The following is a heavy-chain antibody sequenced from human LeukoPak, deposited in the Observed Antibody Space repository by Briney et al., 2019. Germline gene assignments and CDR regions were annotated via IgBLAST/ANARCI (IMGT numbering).Heavy chain of an antibody. V-gene: IGHV1-69*13. D-gene: IGHD2-2*01. CDR2: IIPIFGTA. CDR1: GGTFSSYA. J-gene: IGHJ4*02. Sequence: SVKVSCKASGGTFSSYAISWVRQAPGQGLEWMGGIIPIFGTANYAQKFQGRVTITADESTSTAYMELSRLRSDDTAVYYCARDYCSSTSCLFDYWGQGALVTVSS. CDR3: ARDYCSSTSCLFDY.